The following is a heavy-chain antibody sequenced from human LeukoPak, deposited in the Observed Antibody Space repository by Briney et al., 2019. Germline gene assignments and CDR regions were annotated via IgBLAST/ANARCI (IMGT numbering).Heavy chain of an antibody. CDR3: ARDGYCSSSSCRKAYYYYYMDV. J-gene: IGHJ6*03. Sequence: GGSLRLSCAASGFTFSSCALHWVRQAPGKGLEWVAVISYDGNNRNYADSVKGRFTMSRDNSKNTLDLQMNSLIAEDTAVYYCARDGYCSSSSCRKAYYYYYMDVWGKGTTVTVSS. CDR2: ISYDGNNR. V-gene: IGHV3-30*01. D-gene: IGHD2-2*01. CDR1: GFTFSSCA.